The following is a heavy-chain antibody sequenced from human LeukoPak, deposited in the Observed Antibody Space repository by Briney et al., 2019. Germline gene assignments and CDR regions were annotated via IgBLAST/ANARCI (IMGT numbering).Heavy chain of an antibody. Sequence: PSETLSLTCTVSGGSISSGDYYWSWIRQPPGKGLEWIGYIYYSGSTYYNPSLKSRVTISVDTSKNQFSLKLSSVTAADTAVYYCARTRYKWLAPGRDAFDIWGQGTMVTVSS. CDR2: IYYSGST. V-gene: IGHV4-30-4*08. J-gene: IGHJ3*02. D-gene: IGHD1-1*01. CDR3: ARTRYKWLAPGRDAFDI. CDR1: GGSISSGDYY.